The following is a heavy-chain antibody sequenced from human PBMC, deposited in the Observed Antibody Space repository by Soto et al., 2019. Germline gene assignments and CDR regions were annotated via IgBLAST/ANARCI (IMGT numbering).Heavy chain of an antibody. J-gene: IGHJ3*02. CDR2: IYYTGST. CDR3: ARGGGNTVIDDPFDI. D-gene: IGHD2-21*01. CDR1: RGSISSGSYY. Sequence: SETLSLTCTVSRGSISSGSYYWSWIRQHPGKGLEWIGCIYYTGSTYYNSSLKSRVTISLDTSKNQVSLRLSSVTAADTAVYYCARGGGNTVIDDPFDIWGQGTMVTVSS. V-gene: IGHV4-31*03.